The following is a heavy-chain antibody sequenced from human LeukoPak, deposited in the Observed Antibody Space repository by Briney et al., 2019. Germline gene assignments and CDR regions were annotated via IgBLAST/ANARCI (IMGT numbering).Heavy chain of an antibody. Sequence: GGSLRLSXAASGFTFNKYAMSWVGQTPGKGLERVSAISTGGTTYYSDSVKGRFAISRDNSENTVFLQMNSLRADDTATYYCARDPGVIPVHYMDVWGRGTTVTVSS. CDR3: ARDPGVIPVHYMDV. D-gene: IGHD2/OR15-2a*01. CDR1: GFTFNKYA. CDR2: ISTGGTT. J-gene: IGHJ6*03. V-gene: IGHV3-23*01.